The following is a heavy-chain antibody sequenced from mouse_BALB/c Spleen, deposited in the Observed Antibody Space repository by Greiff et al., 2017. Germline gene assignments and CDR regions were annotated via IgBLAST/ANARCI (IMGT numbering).Heavy chain of an antibody. CDR1: GFTFSSYA. Sequence: DVMLVESGGGLVKPGGSLKLSCAASGFTFSSYAMSWVRQSPEKRLEWVAEISSGGSYTYYPDTVTGRFTISRDNAKNTLYLEMSSLRSEDTAMYYCAREDYGSSYGFAYWGQGTLVTVSA. D-gene: IGHD1-1*01. CDR3: AREDYGSSYGFAY. CDR2: ISSGGSYT. V-gene: IGHV5-9-4*01. J-gene: IGHJ3*01.